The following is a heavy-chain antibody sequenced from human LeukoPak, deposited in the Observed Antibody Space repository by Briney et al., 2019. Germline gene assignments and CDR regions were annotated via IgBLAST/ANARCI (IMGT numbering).Heavy chain of an antibody. D-gene: IGHD7-27*01. CDR3: VKAESGAGPGEFDY. CDR1: GFTFSSYA. V-gene: IGHV3-23*01. J-gene: IGHJ4*02. CDR2: ISASGGTT. Sequence: PGGSLRLSCAASGFTFSSYAMSWVRQAPGKGLEWVSGISASGGTTYYADSVKGRFTISRDNSKNTLYLEMNSLRVEDTAIYYCVKAESGAGPGEFDYWGQGTLVTVSS.